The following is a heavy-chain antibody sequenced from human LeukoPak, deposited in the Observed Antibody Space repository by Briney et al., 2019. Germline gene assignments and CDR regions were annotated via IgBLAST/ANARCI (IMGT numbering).Heavy chain of an antibody. D-gene: IGHD3-16*01. CDR2: IYTSGST. J-gene: IGHJ6*02. CDR3: ARDKWDYVWGSLYGMDV. V-gene: IGHV4-4*07. CDR1: GGSISSYY. Sequence: SETLSLTCTVSGGSISSYYWSWIRQPAGKGLEWIGRIYTSGSTNYNPSLKSRVTMSVDTSKNQFSLRLSSVIAADTAVYYCARDKWDYVWGSLYGMDVWGQGTTVTVSS.